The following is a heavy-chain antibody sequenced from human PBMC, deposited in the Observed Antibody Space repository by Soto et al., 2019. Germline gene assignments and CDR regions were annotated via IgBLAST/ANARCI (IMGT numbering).Heavy chain of an antibody. CDR1: GFTFSSYG. D-gene: IGHD3-22*01. CDR3: AKDTSYYDSSFFYYFDY. Sequence: GGSLRLSCAASGFTFSSYGMHWVRQAPGKGLEWVAVISYDGSNKYYADSVKGRFTISRDNSKNTLYLQMNSLRAEDTAVYYCAKDTSYYDSSFFYYFDYWGQGTLVTVSS. CDR2: ISYDGSNK. J-gene: IGHJ4*02. V-gene: IGHV3-30*18.